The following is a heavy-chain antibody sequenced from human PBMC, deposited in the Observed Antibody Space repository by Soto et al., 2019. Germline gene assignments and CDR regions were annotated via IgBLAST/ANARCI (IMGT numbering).Heavy chain of an antibody. CDR2: ISAYNGNT. J-gene: IGHJ6*02. CDR3: ARRASYDSSGYYDYYYYGMDV. CDR1: GYTFTSYG. D-gene: IGHD3-22*01. Sequence: ASVKVSCKASGYTFTSYGISWVRQAPGQGLEWMGWISAYNGNTNYAQKLQGRVTMTTDTSTSTAYMELRSLRSDDTAVYYCARRASYDSSGYYDYYYYGMDVWGQGTTVTVSS. V-gene: IGHV1-18*01.